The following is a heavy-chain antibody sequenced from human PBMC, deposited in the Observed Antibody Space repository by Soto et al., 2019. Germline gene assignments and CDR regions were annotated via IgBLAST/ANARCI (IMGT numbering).Heavy chain of an antibody. D-gene: IGHD6-13*01. CDR2: IDPSDSFS. CDR1: GYNFPTYW. CDR3: ARTSAAGKYYYGMDV. Sequence: PGESLKISCKASGYNFPTYWINWVRQMPGKGLEWIGRIDPSDSFSNYSPSFQGHVTLSADKSISTAYLQWSSLKASDTAMYYCARTSAAGKYYYGMDVWGQGTTVTVSS. V-gene: IGHV5-10-1*01. J-gene: IGHJ6*02.